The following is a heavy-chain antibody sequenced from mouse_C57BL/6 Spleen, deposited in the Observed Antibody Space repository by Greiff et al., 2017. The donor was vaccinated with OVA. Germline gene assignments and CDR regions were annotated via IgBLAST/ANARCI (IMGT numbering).Heavy chain of an antibody. D-gene: IGHD3-3*01. Sequence: EVHLVESGGGLVKPGGSLKLSCAASGFTFSDYGMHWVRQAPEKGLEWVAYISSGSSTIYYADTVKGRFTISRDNAKNTLFLQMTSLRSEDTAMYYCATGLDWYFDVWGTGTTVTVSS. CDR2: ISSGSSTI. V-gene: IGHV5-17*01. CDR3: ATGLDWYFDV. CDR1: GFTFSDYG. J-gene: IGHJ1*03.